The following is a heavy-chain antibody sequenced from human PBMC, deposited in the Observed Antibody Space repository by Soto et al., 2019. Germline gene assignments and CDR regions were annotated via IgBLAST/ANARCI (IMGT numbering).Heavy chain of an antibody. CDR1: GYRFATYW. D-gene: IGHD2-8*02. CDR3: PRGNPDWCDYNYGFDV. J-gene: IGHJ6*02. CDR2: INPSGSAT. V-gene: IGHV5-51*01. Sequence: PGESLKISCRISGYRFATYWVGWVRQMPGKGLEFVGLINPSGSATRYSPSFQDQVTMSVDKSISTVYLQWRSLRVSDTGLYYCPRGNPDWCDYNYGFDVWGQGTAVTVSS.